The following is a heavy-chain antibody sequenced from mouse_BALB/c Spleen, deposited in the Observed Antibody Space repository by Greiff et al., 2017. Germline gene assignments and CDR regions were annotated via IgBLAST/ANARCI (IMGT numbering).Heavy chain of an antibody. J-gene: IGHJ4*01. CDR1: GFTFSSFG. V-gene: IGHV5-17*02. Sequence: EVNLVESGGGLVQPGGSRKLSCAASGFTFSSFGMHWVRQAPEKGLEWVAYISSGSSTIYYADTVKGRFTISRDNPKNTLFLQMTSLRSEDTAMYYCARSSIHYYGYDYDMDYWGQGTSVTVSS. D-gene: IGHD1-2*01. CDR3: ARSSIHYYGYDYDMDY. CDR2: ISSGSSTI.